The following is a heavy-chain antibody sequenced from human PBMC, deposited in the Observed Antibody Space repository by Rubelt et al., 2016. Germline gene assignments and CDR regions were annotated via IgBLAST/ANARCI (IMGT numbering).Heavy chain of an antibody. J-gene: IGHJ3*02. V-gene: IGHV4-34*01. CDR3: ARDSGSYPPEDGAFDI. D-gene: IGHD1-26*01. Sequence: WVGEINHSGSTNYNPSLKSRVTISVDTSKNQFSLKLSSVTAADTAVYYCARDSGSYPPEDGAFDIWGQGTMVTVSS. CDR2: INHSGST.